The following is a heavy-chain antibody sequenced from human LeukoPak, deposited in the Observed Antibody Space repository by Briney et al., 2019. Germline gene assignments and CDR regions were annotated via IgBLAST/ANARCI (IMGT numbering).Heavy chain of an antibody. D-gene: IGHD3-10*01. CDR3: ARRVLYGSGSYYEQ. CDR2: IYYSGST. Sequence: SETLSLTCTVSGGSISSYYWSWIRQPPGKGLEWIGYIYYSGSTNYNPSLKSRVTISVDTSKNQFSLKLSSVTAADTAVYYRARRVLYGSGSYYEQWGQGTLVTVSS. CDR1: GGSISSYY. V-gene: IGHV4-59*08. J-gene: IGHJ4*02.